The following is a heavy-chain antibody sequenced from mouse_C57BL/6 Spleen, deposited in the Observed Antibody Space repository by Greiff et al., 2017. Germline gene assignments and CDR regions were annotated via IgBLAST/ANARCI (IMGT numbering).Heavy chain of an antibody. CDR2: INPSNCGT. J-gene: IGHJ2*01. CDR3: ARWRGYSDY. Sequence: QVQLQQPGTELVKPGASGYTFTSYWMHWVKQRPGQGLEWIGNINPSNCGTNYNEKFKSKATLTVDKSSSTAYMQLSSLTSEDSAVYYCARWRGYSDYWGQGTTRTVSS. CDR1: GYTFTSYW. D-gene: IGHD1-1*02. V-gene: IGHV1-53*01.